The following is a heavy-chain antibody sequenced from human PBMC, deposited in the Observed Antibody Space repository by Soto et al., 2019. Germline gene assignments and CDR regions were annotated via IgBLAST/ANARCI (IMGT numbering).Heavy chain of an antibody. CDR2: IGCCSGSGT. V-gene: IGHV3-23*01. J-gene: IGHJ4*02. D-gene: IGHD3-9*01. Sequence: VWLLRLSCTASEFTFSTYTMNLVLKTPLKGLEWVSGIGCCSGSGTYYADFVKGRFTISRDNSKNMVFLQMNGLRAEDTAVYYCAKDRQPDGIWTFESWGQGTPVTVSS. CDR1: EFTFSTYT. CDR3: AKDRQPDGIWTFES.